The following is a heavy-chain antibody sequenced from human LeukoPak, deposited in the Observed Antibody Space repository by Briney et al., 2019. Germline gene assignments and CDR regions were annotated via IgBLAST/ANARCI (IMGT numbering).Heavy chain of an antibody. V-gene: IGHV1-46*01. CDR2: INPSGGST. CDR3: ARDPRPPQLAYCGGDCYSNWFDP. D-gene: IGHD2-21*02. J-gene: IGHJ5*02. CDR1: GYTFTSYY. Sequence: ASVKVSCTASGYTFTSYYMHWVRHAPGQGLEWMGIINPSGGSTSYAQKCQGRVTMTRDTSTSTVYMELSSLRSEDTAVYYSARDPRPPQLAYCGGDCYSNWFDPWGQGTLVTVSS.